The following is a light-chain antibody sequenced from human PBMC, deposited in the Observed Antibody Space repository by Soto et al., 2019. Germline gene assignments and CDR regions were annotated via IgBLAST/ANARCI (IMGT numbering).Light chain of an antibody. V-gene: IGKV1-5*01. CDR3: QQYNTYLS. J-gene: IGKJ1*01. CDR1: QSISTW. Sequence: DIQMTQSPSTLSASVGDSVTVTCRASQSISTWLAWYQQKPGRAPKLLIYDSSSLESGVPSRFSGSGSGTEFTLTISSLQPDDVATYYCQQYNTYLSFGQGTKWIS. CDR2: DSS.